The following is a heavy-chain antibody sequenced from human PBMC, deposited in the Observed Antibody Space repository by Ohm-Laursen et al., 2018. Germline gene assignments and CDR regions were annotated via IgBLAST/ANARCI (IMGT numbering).Heavy chain of an antibody. CDR3: ARGQYDILTGYFQFGGTFDY. CDR2: INPNSGGT. D-gene: IGHD3-9*01. CDR1: GYTFTGYY. V-gene: IGHV1-2*02. J-gene: IGHJ4*02. Sequence: VSSVTVSCKASGYTFTGYYMHWVRQAPGQGLEWMGWINPNSGGTNYAQKFQGRVTMTRDTSISTAYMELSRLRSDDTAVYYCARGQYDILTGYFQFGGTFDYWGQGTLVTVSS.